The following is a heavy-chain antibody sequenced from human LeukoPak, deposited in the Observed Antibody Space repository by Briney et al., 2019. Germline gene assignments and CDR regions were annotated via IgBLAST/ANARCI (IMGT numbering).Heavy chain of an antibody. CDR2: IKQDGSEK. CDR3: ARERATYYDFWSGYYFDY. V-gene: IGHV3-7*01. Sequence: GGSLRLSCAASGFTFSNYWMTWVRQAPGKGLEWLANIKQDGSEKYYVDSVKGRFTISRDNAKKSLYLQMNSLRAEDTAVYYCARERATYYDFWSGYYFDYWGQGTLVTVSS. D-gene: IGHD3-3*01. J-gene: IGHJ4*02. CDR1: GFTFSNYW.